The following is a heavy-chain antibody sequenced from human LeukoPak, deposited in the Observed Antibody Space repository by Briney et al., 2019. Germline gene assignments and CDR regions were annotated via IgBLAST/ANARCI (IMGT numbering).Heavy chain of an antibody. V-gene: IGHV7-4-1*02. J-gene: IGHJ4*02. CDR3: ASSVTPVAGTSSFDY. CDR1: GYTFTSYA. CDR2: TNTNTGNP. D-gene: IGHD6-19*01. Sequence: ASVKVSCKASGYTFTSYAMNWVRQAPGQGLEWMGWTNTNTGNPTYAQGFTGRFVFSLDTSVSTAYLQISSLKAEDTAVYYCASSVTPVAGTSSFDYWGQGTLVTVSS.